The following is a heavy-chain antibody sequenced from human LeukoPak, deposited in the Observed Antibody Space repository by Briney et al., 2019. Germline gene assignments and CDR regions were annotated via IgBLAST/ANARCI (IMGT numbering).Heavy chain of an antibody. J-gene: IGHJ4*02. CDR3: ARDPIMFHSSGYYLYFDY. V-gene: IGHV3-33*01. Sequence: PGRSLRLSCAASGFTFSSYGVHWVRQAPGKGLEWVAVIWYDGGGKYYADSVKGRFTISRDNSKNTLYLQMNSLRAEDTAVYYCARDPIMFHSSGYYLYFDYWGQGTLVTVSS. D-gene: IGHD3-22*01. CDR2: IWYDGGGK. CDR1: GFTFSSYG.